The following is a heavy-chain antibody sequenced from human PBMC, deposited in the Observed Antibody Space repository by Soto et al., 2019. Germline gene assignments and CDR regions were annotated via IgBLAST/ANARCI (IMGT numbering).Heavy chain of an antibody. J-gene: IGHJ4*02. CDR2: IYYSGST. CDR3: ARARIVVVPAAIGDYSDY. D-gene: IGHD2-2*02. V-gene: IGHV4-59*01. CDR1: GGSISSYY. Sequence: PSETLSLTCTVSGGSISSYYWSWIRQPPGKGLEWIGYIYYSGSTNYNPSLKSRVTISVDTSKNQFSLKLSSVTAADTAVYYCARARIVVVPAAIGDYSDYWGQGTLVTVSS.